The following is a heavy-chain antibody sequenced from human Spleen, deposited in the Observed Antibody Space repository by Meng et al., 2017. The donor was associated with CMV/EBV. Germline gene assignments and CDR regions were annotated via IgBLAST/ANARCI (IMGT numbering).Heavy chain of an antibody. Sequence: SETLSLTCTVSGGSISSYYWSWIRQPPGKGLEWIGYIYYSGSTNYNPSLKSRVTISVDTSKNQFSLKLCPVTAADPAVYYCARENSSSPGYYYYVMDVWGQGTTVTVSS. V-gene: IGHV4-59*01. CDR3: ARENSSSPGYYYYVMDV. D-gene: IGHD6-13*01. CDR2: IYYSGST. J-gene: IGHJ6*02. CDR1: GGSISSYY.